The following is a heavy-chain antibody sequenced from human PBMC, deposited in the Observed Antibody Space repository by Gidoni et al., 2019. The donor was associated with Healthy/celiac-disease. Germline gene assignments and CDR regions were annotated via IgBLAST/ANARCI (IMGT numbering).Heavy chain of an antibody. J-gene: IGHJ5*02. Sequence: QVQLQQWGAGLLKPSETLSLTCAVYGGSFSGYYWRWIRQPPGKGLEWIGEINHSGSTNYNPSLKSRVTISVDTSKNQFSLKLSSVTAADTAVYYCARGITMVQRLRGRGPQYNWFDPWGQGTLVTVSS. CDR2: INHSGST. CDR1: GGSFSGYY. CDR3: ARGITMVQRLRGRGPQYNWFDP. V-gene: IGHV4-34*01. D-gene: IGHD3-10*01.